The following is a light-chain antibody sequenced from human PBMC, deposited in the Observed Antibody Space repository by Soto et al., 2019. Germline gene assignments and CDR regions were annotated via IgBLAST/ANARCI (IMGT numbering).Light chain of an antibody. Sequence: QSALTQPASVSGSPGQSITISCTGTSSDVGGYKFVSWYQQHPGKAPKLMIYEVSNRPSGVSNRFSGSKSVNTASLTISGLQAEDEADYYCRSYTTSSTRVFGGGTKLTVL. J-gene: IGLJ3*02. V-gene: IGLV2-14*01. CDR3: RSYTTSSTRV. CDR1: SSDVGGYKF. CDR2: EVS.